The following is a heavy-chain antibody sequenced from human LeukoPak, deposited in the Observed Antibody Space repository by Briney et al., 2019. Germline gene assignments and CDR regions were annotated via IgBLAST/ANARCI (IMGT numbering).Heavy chain of an antibody. D-gene: IGHD2-2*01. Sequence: GASVKVSCKASGGTFSSYAISWVRQAPGQGLEWMGGIIPIFGTANHAQKFQGRVTITADESTSTAYMELSSLRSEDTAVYYCARAYIVVVPAAFYYYYGMDVWGQGTTVTVSS. J-gene: IGHJ6*02. CDR2: IIPIFGTA. CDR3: ARAYIVVVPAAFYYYYGMDV. CDR1: GGTFSSYA. V-gene: IGHV1-69*13.